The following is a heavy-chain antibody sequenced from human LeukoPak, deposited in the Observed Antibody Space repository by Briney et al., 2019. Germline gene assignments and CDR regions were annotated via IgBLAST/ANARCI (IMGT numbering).Heavy chain of an antibody. CDR2: ISSSGDTI. Sequence: GGSLRLSCAASGFTFNRNSMNWVRQAPGKGLEGGSYISSSGDTIYYADSVEGGFTIYRDNAKNSLYLQMNSLRDEDTAVYYCAREALFGVVRQYFFDFWGQGTLVTVSS. CDR1: GFTFNRNS. J-gene: IGHJ4*02. D-gene: IGHD3-3*01. V-gene: IGHV3-48*02. CDR3: AREALFGVVRQYFFDF.